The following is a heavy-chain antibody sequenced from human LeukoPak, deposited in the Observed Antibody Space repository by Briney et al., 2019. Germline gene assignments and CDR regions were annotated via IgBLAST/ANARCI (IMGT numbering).Heavy chain of an antibody. J-gene: IGHJ6*02. V-gene: IGHV3-66*01. CDR3: ARELMYGSGHYGMDV. Sequence: GGSLRLSCAASGFTFNNYAMSWVRQAPGKGLEWVAVIYSDGSTYYADYVKGTFTISRDNSKNTLYLQMNSLRAEDTAVYYCARELMYGSGHYGMDVWGQGTTVIVSS. CDR2: IYSDGST. D-gene: IGHD3-10*01. CDR1: GFTFNNYA.